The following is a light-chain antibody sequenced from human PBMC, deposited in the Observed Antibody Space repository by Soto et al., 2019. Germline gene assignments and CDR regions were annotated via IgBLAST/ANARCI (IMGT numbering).Light chain of an antibody. J-gene: IGKJ1*01. Sequence: IQMTQSPSSLSASIGDRVTITCRASQGIGVRLAWFQQKPGKAPQYLIQSASTLQSGVPSRFSGSGPGTEFILTINSLQPEDVAIYYCLQVNSFPRTFGQGTKVDIK. CDR2: SAS. CDR1: QGIGVR. CDR3: LQVNSFPRT. V-gene: IGKV1-12*01.